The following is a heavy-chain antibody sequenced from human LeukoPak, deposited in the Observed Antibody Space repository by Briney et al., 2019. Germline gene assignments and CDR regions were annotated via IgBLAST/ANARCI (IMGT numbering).Heavy chain of an antibody. V-gene: IGHV1-2*02. CDR3: ARVQAMPGNAFDY. J-gene: IGHJ4*02. Sequence: ASVKVSCKASGYTFTGYYMHWVRQAPGQGLEWMGWINPNSGGTNYAQKFQGRVTMTRDTSISTAYMELSRLRSDDTAVYYCARVQAMPGNAFDYWGQGTLVTVSS. CDR1: GYTFTGYY. D-gene: IGHD1-26*01. CDR2: INPNSGGT.